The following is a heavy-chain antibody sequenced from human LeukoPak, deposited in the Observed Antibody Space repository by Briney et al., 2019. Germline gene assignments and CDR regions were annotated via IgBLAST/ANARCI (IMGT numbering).Heavy chain of an antibody. CDR3: AGLGGGSTIYAFDI. Sequence: PGRSLRLSCAASGFTFSSYAMHWVRQAPGKGLEWVAVISYDGSNKYYADSVKGRFTTSRDNSKNTLYLQMNSLRAEDTAVYYCAGLGGGSTIYAFDIWGQGTMVTVSS. J-gene: IGHJ3*02. V-gene: IGHV3-30-3*01. CDR2: ISYDGSNK. D-gene: IGHD5/OR15-5a*01. CDR1: GFTFSSYA.